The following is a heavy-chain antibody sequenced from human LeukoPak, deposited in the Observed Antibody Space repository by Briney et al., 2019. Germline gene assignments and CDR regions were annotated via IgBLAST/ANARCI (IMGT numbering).Heavy chain of an antibody. Sequence: ASVKVSCKASGGTFSSYAISWVRQAPGQGLEWMGGIIPIFGTANYAQKFQGRVTITEDESTSTAYMELSSLRSEDTAVYYCARSYCGGDCTYYYYCMDVWGQGTTVTVSS. V-gene: IGHV1-69*13. J-gene: IGHJ6*02. CDR2: IIPIFGTA. CDR3: ARSYCGGDCTYYYYCMDV. D-gene: IGHD2-21*02. CDR1: GGTFSSYA.